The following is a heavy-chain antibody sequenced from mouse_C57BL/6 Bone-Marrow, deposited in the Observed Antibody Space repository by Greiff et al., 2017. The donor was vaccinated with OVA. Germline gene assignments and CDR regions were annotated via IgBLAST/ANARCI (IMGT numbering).Heavy chain of an antibody. J-gene: IGHJ1*03. Sequence: VKLQQPGAELVMPGASVKLSCKASGYTFTSYWMHWVKQRPGQGLEWIGEIDPSDSYTNYNQKFKGKSTLTVDKSSSTAYMQLSSLTSEDSAVYYCARDGYHWYFEVWGTGTTVTVSS. D-gene: IGHD2-3*01. CDR1: GYTFTSYW. CDR3: ARDGYHWYFEV. V-gene: IGHV1-69*01. CDR2: IDPSDSYT.